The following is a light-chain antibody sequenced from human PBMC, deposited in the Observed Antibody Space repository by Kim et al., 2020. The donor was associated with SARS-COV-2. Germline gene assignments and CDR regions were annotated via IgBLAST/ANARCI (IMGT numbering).Light chain of an antibody. CDR3: IQGLRTRRT. Sequence: DIVMTQSPFSLPVTPGEPASVSCRSSQSLLHSNGYNYLDCYLQKPGQSAQFLIYLSSNRASGVPDRFSGSGSGTDFTLKINRVEAEDVGIYDCIQGLRTRRTFGQGTKVDIK. CDR1: QSLLHSNGYNY. J-gene: IGKJ1*01. V-gene: IGKV2-28*01. CDR2: LSS.